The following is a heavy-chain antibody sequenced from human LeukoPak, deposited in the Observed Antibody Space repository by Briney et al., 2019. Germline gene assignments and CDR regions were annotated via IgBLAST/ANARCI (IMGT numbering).Heavy chain of an antibody. Sequence: ASVKVSCKASGYTFTSYYMHWVRQAPGQGLEWMGIINPSGGSTSYAQKFQGRVIMTRDTSTRTVYMEVSSLRSEDTAVYYCARGERIAVAATNYWGQGTLVTVSS. CDR1: GYTFTSYY. V-gene: IGHV1-46*01. D-gene: IGHD6-19*01. CDR2: INPSGGST. J-gene: IGHJ4*02. CDR3: ARGERIAVAATNY.